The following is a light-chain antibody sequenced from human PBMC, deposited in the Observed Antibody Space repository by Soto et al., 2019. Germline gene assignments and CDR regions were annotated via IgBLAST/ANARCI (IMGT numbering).Light chain of an antibody. CDR3: SSYSVSGAPYV. CDR1: SSDVGNGYDS. Sequence: QSALTQPASVSGSPGQSITISCTGTSSDVGNGYDSVSWYQQHPGKAPKLMIYEVTNRPSGVSSRFSGSKSGNTASLIISGLQAEDEADYYCSSYSVSGAPYVFGTGTKLTVL. CDR2: EVT. J-gene: IGLJ1*01. V-gene: IGLV2-14*01.